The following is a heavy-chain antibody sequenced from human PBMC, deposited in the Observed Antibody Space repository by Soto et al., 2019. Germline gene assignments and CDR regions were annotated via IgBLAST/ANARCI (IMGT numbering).Heavy chain of an antibody. CDR1: GGTFSSYT. D-gene: IGHD2-21*01. V-gene: IGHV1-69*02. Sequence: QVQLVQSGAEVKKPGSSVKVSCKASGGTFSSYTISWVRQAPGQGLEWMGRIIPILGIANYAQKFQGRVTLTAGKSTSTAYMELSILRCEGTAVYYCPRPEGDGYNDSWGQGTLVTVSS. CDR3: PRPEGDGYNDS. J-gene: IGHJ4*02. CDR2: IIPILGIA.